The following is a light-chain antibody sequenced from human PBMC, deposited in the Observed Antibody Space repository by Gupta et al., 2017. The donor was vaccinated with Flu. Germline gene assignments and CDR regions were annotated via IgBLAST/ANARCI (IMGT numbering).Light chain of an antibody. V-gene: IGKV3-15*01. CDR1: QSVSSN. CDR3: QHDYTSHPKT. J-gene: IGKJ1*01. Sequence: EIVMTQSPATLSVSPVERATLSCRASQSVSSNLAWYQQKPGQAPRLLIYGASTRATGIPARFSGSGCGTEXTLTISXRQSEDFAVYYCQHDYTSHPKTFGXGTNVEIK. CDR2: GAS.